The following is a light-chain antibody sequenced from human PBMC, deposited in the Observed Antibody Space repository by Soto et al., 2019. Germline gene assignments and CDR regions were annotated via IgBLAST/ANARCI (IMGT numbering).Light chain of an antibody. CDR3: QQRRNWPVT. CDR2: DAS. J-gene: IGKJ4*02. CDR1: QSVNNN. Sequence: EIVLTQSPATLSLSPGEGATLSCRASQSVNNNFAWYQQKPGQPPRLLIYDASTRATGISARFSGSGYGTDFTLTISSLEPEDFAVYYGQQRRNWPVTFGRGTRVEIK. V-gene: IGKV3-11*01.